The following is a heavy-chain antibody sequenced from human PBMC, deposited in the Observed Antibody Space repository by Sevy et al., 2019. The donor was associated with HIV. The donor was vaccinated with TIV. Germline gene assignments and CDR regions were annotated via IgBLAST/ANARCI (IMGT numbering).Heavy chain of an antibody. CDR2: INQGGNQK. D-gene: IGHD6-13*01. V-gene: IGHV3-7*01. CDR3: ARGPSGAAAGRFDS. J-gene: IGHJ4*02. Sequence: GGSLRLSCAASGFTFSSYWINWVRQAPGEGLEWVANINQGGNQKHYMDSVKGRFTISRDNAENAVYLQMNSLRVEDTAVYYCARGPSGAAAGRFDSWGQRTLVTDSS. CDR1: GFTFSSYW.